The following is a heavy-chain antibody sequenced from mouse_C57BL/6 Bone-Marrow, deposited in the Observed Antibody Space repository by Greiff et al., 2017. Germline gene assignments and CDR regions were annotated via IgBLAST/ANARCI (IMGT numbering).Heavy chain of an antibody. J-gene: IGHJ4*01. Sequence: QVQLQQPGAELVMPGASVKLSCKASGYTFTSYWMHWVKQRPGQGLEWIGEIDPSDSYTNYNQKFKGKSTLTVDKSSSTAYMQLSSLTSEDSAVYYCTRRRIYYDYDDAMDYWGQGTSVTVSS. D-gene: IGHD2-4*01. V-gene: IGHV1-69*01. CDR1: GYTFTSYW. CDR2: IDPSDSYT. CDR3: TRRRIYYDYDDAMDY.